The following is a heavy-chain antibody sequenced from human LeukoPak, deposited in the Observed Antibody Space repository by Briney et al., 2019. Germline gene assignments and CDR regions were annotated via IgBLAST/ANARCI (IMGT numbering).Heavy chain of an antibody. V-gene: IGHV5-51*01. CDR1: GYSFTSYW. CDR3: ARYSSVYYYGMDV. J-gene: IGHJ6*02. D-gene: IGHD6-25*01. Sequence: GESLKISCQGSGYSFTSYWIGWVRQMPGKGLEWMGIIYPGDSDTRYSPSFQGQVTISADKSISTAYLQWSSLKASDTAMYYCARYSSVYYYGMDVWGQETTVTVSS. CDR2: IYPGDSDT.